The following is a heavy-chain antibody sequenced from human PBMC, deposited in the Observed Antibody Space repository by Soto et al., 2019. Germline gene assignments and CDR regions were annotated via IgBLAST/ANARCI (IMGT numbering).Heavy chain of an antibody. CDR2: ISASGGST. J-gene: IGHJ3*02. Sequence: EVPVLESGGGLVQPGGSLRLSCAASGFIFSSYAMSWVRQTPGKGLEWVSGISASGGSTHYADSVKGRFTISRDNSKNTMFLEMSSLRAEDTAVYYCAKMKVVFIDAFDIWGQGTMVTVSS. V-gene: IGHV3-23*01. D-gene: IGHD2-15*01. CDR1: GFIFSSYA. CDR3: AKMKVVFIDAFDI.